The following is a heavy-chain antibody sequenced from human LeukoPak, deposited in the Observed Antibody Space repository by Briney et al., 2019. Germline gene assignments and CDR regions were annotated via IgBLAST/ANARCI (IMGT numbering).Heavy chain of an antibody. V-gene: IGHV4-59*01. D-gene: IGHD3-10*01. Sequence: KASETLSLTCTVSGGSISSYYWSWIRQPPGKGLEWIGYIYYSGSTNYNPSLKSRVTISVDTSKNQFSLKPSSVTAADTAVYYCASHYGSGSYPLDYWGQGTLVTVSS. CDR1: GGSISSYY. CDR2: IYYSGST. J-gene: IGHJ4*02. CDR3: ASHYGSGSYPLDY.